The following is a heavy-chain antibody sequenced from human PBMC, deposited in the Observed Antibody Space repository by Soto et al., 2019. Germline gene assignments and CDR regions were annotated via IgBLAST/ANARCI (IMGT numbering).Heavy chain of an antibody. CDR3: ARAPRAYGDYGTYYYYGMDV. D-gene: IGHD4-17*01. Sequence: QVQLVESGGGVVQPGRSLRLSCAASGFTFSSYAMHWVRQAPGKGLEWVAVISYDGSNKYYADSVKGRFTISRDNSKNTLYLQMNSLRAEDTAVYYCARAPRAYGDYGTYYYYGMDVWGQGTTGTVSS. CDR2: ISYDGSNK. V-gene: IGHV3-30-3*01. CDR1: GFTFSSYA. J-gene: IGHJ6*02.